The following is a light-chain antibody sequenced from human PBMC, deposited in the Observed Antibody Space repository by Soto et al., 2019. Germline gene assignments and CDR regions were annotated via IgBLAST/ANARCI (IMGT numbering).Light chain of an antibody. CDR2: EVG. Sequence: QYALTQPASVSGSPGQSITISCTGSSSDVGGHNHVSWYQQHPGKAPKLIIYEVGNRPSGVSNRFSGSKSGNTASLTISGFQAEDEADYYCNSYTSSSTHVFGTGTKLTVL. CDR1: SSDVGGHNH. V-gene: IGLV2-14*01. J-gene: IGLJ1*01. CDR3: NSYTSSSTHV.